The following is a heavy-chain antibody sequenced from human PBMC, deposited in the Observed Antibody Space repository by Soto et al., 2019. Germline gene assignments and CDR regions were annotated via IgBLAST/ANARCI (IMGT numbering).Heavy chain of an antibody. J-gene: IGHJ4*02. Sequence: GASVKVSCKASGYTFTSYGISWVRQAPGQGLEWMGWISAYNGNTNHAQKLQGRVTMTTDTSTSTAYMELRSLRSDDTAVYYCARVRSNFWSGYPGGSFDYWGQGTLVTVSS. V-gene: IGHV1-18*01. CDR1: GYTFTSYG. CDR2: ISAYNGNT. D-gene: IGHD3-3*01. CDR3: ARVRSNFWSGYPGGSFDY.